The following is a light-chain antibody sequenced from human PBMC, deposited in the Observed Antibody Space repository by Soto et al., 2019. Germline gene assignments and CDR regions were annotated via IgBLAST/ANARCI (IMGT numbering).Light chain of an antibody. CDR2: EVS. J-gene: IGLJ2*01. V-gene: IGLV2-14*01. CDR3: SSYTSSSTPVL. Sequence: QSALTQPASVSGSPGQSITISCTGTSSDVGGFKFVSWYQQHPGKAPKVMIYEVSNRPSGVSNRFSGSKSGNTASLTISGLQAEDEADYYCSSYTSSSTPVLFGGGTKLTVL. CDR1: SSDVGGFKF.